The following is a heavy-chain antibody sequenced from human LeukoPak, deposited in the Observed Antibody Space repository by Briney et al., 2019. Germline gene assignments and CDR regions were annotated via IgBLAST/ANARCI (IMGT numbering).Heavy chain of an antibody. CDR3: ARSTKLGYCSSTSCYKNAFDI. J-gene: IGHJ3*02. CDR1: GGSISSSSYY. Sequence: SETLSLTCTVSGGSISSSSYYWGWIRQPPGKGLEWIGSIYYSGSTYGNPSLKSRVTISVATSKNQFSLKLSSVTAEDTAVYYCARSTKLGYCSSTSCYKNAFDIWGQGTMVTVSS. V-gene: IGHV4-39*01. CDR2: IYYSGST. D-gene: IGHD2-2*02.